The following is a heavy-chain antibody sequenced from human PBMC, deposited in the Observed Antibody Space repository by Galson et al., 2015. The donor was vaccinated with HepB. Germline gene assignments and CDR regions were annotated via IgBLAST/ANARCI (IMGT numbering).Heavy chain of an antibody. CDR3: ARHWGGNYWTPFNY. V-gene: IGHV4-39*01. CDR2: ISYSGNT. CDR1: GGSISSVTYY. J-gene: IGHJ4*02. Sequence: SETLSLTCIVSGGSISSVTYYWGWIRQPPGTGLEWIASISYSGNTYYNPSLQSRVTISVDTSKNQFSLKLSSVTAADTAVYYCARHWGGNYWTPFNYWGQGTLVTVSS. D-gene: IGHD1-26*01.